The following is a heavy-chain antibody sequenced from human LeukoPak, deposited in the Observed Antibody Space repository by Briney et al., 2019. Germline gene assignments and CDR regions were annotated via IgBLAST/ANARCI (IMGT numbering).Heavy chain of an antibody. CDR1: GGSISSGSYY. Sequence: PSQTPSLTCTVSGGSISSGSYYWSWIRQPAGKGLEWIGRIYTSGSTNYNPSLKRRVTISVDTSKNQFSLKLSSVTAADTAVYYCARERGSYPWYFDYWGQGTLVTVSS. D-gene: IGHD1-26*01. V-gene: IGHV4-61*02. CDR2: IYTSGST. CDR3: ARERGSYPWYFDY. J-gene: IGHJ4*02.